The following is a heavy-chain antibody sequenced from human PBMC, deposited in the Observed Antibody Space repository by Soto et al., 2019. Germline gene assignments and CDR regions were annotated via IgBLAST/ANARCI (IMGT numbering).Heavy chain of an antibody. CDR1: GYSFSRYD. J-gene: IGHJ4*02. V-gene: IGHV1-8*01. Sequence: QEQLVQSGAEVKKPGASVKVSCKTSGYSFSRYDLSRVRQAAGQGLEWMGWRNPNSGNTGYARKYQGRVSMTRNTSINTACMELRGLRTEDTAVYYCVDGGKWGQGTRVTVSP. D-gene: IGHD3-16*01. CDR3: VDGGK. CDR2: RNPNSGNT.